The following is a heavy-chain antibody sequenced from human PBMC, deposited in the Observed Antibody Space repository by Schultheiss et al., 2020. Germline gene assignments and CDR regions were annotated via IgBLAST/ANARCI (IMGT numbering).Heavy chain of an antibody. D-gene: IGHD3-22*01. CDR2: IYTGGNT. J-gene: IGHJ4*02. CDR3: ARDLGVIVEGDYFDY. V-gene: IGHV3-23*03. Sequence: GGSLRLSCAASGFTFSSYAMSWVRQAPGKGLEWVSVIYTGGNTYYADSVKGRFTISRDNSKNTLYLQMNSLRAEDTAVYYCARDLGVIVEGDYFDYWGQGTLVTVSS. CDR1: GFTFSSYA.